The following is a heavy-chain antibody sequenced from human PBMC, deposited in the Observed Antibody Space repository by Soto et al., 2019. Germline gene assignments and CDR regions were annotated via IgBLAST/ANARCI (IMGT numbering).Heavy chain of an antibody. V-gene: IGHV3-74*01. D-gene: IGHD6-19*01. CDR2: INSDGRST. CDR3: VIAVAGPHFDY. Sequence: PGGSLRLSCAASGFTFSSYWMHWVRQAPGKGLVWVSRINSDGRSTSYADSVKGRFTSSRDNAKNTVYPQMNSLRADDTAVYYCVIAVAGPHFDYWGQGTLVTVSS. J-gene: IGHJ4*02. CDR1: GFTFSSYW.